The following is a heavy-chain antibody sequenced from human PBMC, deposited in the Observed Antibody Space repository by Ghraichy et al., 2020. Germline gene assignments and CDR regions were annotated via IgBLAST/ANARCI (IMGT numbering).Heavy chain of an antibody. D-gene: IGHD2-2*01. J-gene: IGHJ3*02. Sequence: SQTLSLTCTVSGASISSGAYYWSWVRQHPGKGLEWVGFIYDTVNTRYNRSLKSRVTISLDTSKNQISLKLNSVTAADTAIYYCSRSPSVAYCSTTSCYSTFDIWSQGTMVTVSS. CDR1: GASISSGAYY. CDR2: IYDTVNT. CDR3: SRSPSVAYCSTTSCYSTFDI. V-gene: IGHV4-31*03.